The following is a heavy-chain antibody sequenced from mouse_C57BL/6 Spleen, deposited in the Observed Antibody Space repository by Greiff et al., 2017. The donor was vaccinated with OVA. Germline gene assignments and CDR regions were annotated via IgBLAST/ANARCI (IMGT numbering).Heavy chain of an antibody. V-gene: IGHV3-6*01. D-gene: IGHD2-4*01. CDR3: ASYYDYDETY. CDR1: GYSITSGYY. J-gene: IGHJ3*01. Sequence: EVKLVESGPGLVKPSQSLSLTCSVTGYSITSGYYWNWIRQFPGNKLEWMGYISYDGSNNYNPSLKNRISITRDTSKNQFFLKLNSVTTEDTATYYCASYYDYDETYWGQGTLVTVSA. CDR2: ISYDGSN.